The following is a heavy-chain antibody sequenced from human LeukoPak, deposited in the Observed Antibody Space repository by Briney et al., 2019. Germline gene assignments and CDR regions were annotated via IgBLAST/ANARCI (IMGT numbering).Heavy chain of an antibody. Sequence: GGSLRLSCAASGFTFSSYAMSWVRQAPGKGLEWVSAISGSGGSTYYADSVKGRFTISRDNSKNTPYLQMNSLRAEDTAVYYCAKDRGFGIVGAIDYWGQGTLVTVSS. CDR1: GFTFSSYA. J-gene: IGHJ4*02. D-gene: IGHD1-26*01. V-gene: IGHV3-23*01. CDR2: ISGSGGST. CDR3: AKDRGFGIVGAIDY.